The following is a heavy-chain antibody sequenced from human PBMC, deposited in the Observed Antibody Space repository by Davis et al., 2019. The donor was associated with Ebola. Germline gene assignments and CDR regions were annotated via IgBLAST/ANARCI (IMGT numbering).Heavy chain of an antibody. Sequence: AASVKVSCKASGYTFTSYGISWVRQAPRQGLEWMGWFSAFSGNTNYAQKLQGRVTMTTDTSTSTAYMELRSLRSDDTAVYYCARRDYGDYGAFWGQGTLVTVSS. V-gene: IGHV1-18*01. D-gene: IGHD4-17*01. J-gene: IGHJ4*02. CDR1: GYTFTSYG. CDR3: ARRDYGDYGAF. CDR2: FSAFSGNT.